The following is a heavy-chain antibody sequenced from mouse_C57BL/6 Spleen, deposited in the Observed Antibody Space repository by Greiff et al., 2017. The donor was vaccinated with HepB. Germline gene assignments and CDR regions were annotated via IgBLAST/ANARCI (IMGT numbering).Heavy chain of an antibody. CDR3: AGWGGDYYVYDFEG. V-gene: IGHV1-81*01. Sequence: VQLQQSGAELARPGASVKLSCKASGYTFTSYGIRWVKQRTGQGLEWIGEIYPRSGNTYYNEKFKGKATMTADKSSSPAYMELRSLTSEDSAVYFCAGWGGDYYVYDFEGWGHGATVSVSS. D-gene: IGHD1-1*01. CDR2: IYPRSGNT. J-gene: IGHJ2*01. CDR1: GYTFTSYG.